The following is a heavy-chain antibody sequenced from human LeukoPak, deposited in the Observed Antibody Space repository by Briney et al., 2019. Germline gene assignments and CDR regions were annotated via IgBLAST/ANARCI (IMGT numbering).Heavy chain of an antibody. CDR2: INPSGGST. CDR3: ARDGAYSGYEFDY. V-gene: IGHV1-46*01. J-gene: IGHJ4*02. D-gene: IGHD5-12*01. Sequence: RRASVKVSCKASGYTFTRYYMHWVRQAPGQGLEWMGIINPSGGSTTYAQQFHGRVTMTRDTSTSTVYMELSSLRSEDTAVYHCARDGAYSGYEFDYWGQGTLVNVSS. CDR1: GYTFTRYY.